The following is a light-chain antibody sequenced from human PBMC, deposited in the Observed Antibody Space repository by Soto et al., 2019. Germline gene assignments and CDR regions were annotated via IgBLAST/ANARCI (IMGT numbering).Light chain of an antibody. CDR1: SSNIGSNY. V-gene: IGLV1-47*01. J-gene: IGLJ1*01. Sequence: QPVLTQPPSASGTPGQRVTISCSGSSSNIGSNYVYWYQQLPGTAPKLLIYRNNQRPSGVPDRFSGSKSGTSASLAISGLRSEDEADYYCAAWDDSLRGYVCGTGTKLTVL. CDR3: AAWDDSLRGYV. CDR2: RNN.